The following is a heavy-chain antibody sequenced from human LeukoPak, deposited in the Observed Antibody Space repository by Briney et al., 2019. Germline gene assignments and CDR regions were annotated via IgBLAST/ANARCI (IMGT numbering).Heavy chain of an antibody. CDR3: VRRAPGFSSGWLDY. J-gene: IGHJ4*02. Sequence: GRSLRLSCAASGFTFSSYGMHWVRQAPGKGLEYVSAISSSGGSTFYANSVKGRFTISRDNLKNTLYLQMGSLRAEDMALYYCVRRAPGFSSGWLDYWGQGTLVTVSS. D-gene: IGHD6-19*01. CDR2: ISSSGGST. V-gene: IGHV3-64*01. CDR1: GFTFSSYG.